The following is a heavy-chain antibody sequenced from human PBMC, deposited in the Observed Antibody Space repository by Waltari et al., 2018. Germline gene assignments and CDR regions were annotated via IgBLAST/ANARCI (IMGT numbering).Heavy chain of an antibody. CDR3: ATGDHADY. Sequence: GRFTISRDNAKKSLNLQMNSLRAEDTAVYYCATGDHADYWGQGTLVTVSS. J-gene: IGHJ4*02. V-gene: IGHV3-11*06. D-gene: IGHD2-21*01.